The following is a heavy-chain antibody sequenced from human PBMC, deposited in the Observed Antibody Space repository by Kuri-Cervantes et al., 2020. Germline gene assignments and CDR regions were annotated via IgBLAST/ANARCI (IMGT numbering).Heavy chain of an antibody. CDR3: ARGWSTMVGD. CDR1: GYSISSGYY. J-gene: IGHJ4*02. D-gene: IGHD3-10*01. CDR2: MHERGGT. V-gene: IGHV4-38-2*02. Sequence: SETLSLTCTVSGYSISSGYYWGWIRQPPGKGLEWIRSMHERGGTYYNPSLKSRVTISGDTSKNQFSLKLSSVTAADTAVYYCARGWSTMVGDWGQGTLVTVSS.